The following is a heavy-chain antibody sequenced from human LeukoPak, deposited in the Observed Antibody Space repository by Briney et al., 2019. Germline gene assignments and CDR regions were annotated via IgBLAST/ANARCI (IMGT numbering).Heavy chain of an antibody. J-gene: IGHJ4*02. Sequence: GGSLRLSCAASGFTFSGYAMNWVRQAPGKGLEWVSLIVDNDGNTYYADSVKGRFTISRDNSRNTVYLQMNNLRAEDTAVYYCAGYGGNSFWGQGTLVTVSS. CDR1: GFTFSGYA. D-gene: IGHD4-23*01. V-gene: IGHV3-23*01. CDR2: IVDNDGNT. CDR3: AGYGGNSF.